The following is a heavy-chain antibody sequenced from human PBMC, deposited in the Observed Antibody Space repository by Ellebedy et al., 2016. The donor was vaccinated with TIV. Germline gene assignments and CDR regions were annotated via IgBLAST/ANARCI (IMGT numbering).Heavy chain of an antibody. CDR2: ISSSSSYI. Sequence: PGGSLRLSCAASGFTFSSYSMNWVRQAPGKGLEWVSSISSSSSYIYYADSVKGRFTFSRDNAKNSLYLQMNSLRAEDTAVYYCARDLDYYYGMDVWGQGTTVTVSS. J-gene: IGHJ6*02. CDR1: GFTFSSYS. CDR3: ARDLDYYYGMDV. V-gene: IGHV3-21*01.